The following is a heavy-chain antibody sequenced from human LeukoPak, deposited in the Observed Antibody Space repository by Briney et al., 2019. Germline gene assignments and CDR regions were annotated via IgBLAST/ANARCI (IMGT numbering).Heavy chain of an antibody. CDR2: ISDSGDST. CDR1: GFTFSSYA. V-gene: IGHV3-23*01. Sequence: GGSLRLSCAASGFTFSSYAMSWVRQAPGKGLEWVSAISDSGDSTYYADSVKGRFTISRDNSKNTLYVQMNSLRAEDTAVYYCAKVGEYYYDSSGYYKDYWGQGTLVTVSS. D-gene: IGHD3-22*01. J-gene: IGHJ4*02. CDR3: AKVGEYYYDSSGYYKDY.